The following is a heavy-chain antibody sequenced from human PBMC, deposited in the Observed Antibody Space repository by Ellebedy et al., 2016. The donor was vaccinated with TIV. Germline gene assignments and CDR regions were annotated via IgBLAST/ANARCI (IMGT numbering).Heavy chain of an antibody. J-gene: IGHJ4*02. CDR3: ARGGSSWYISNFDY. D-gene: IGHD6-13*01. CDR2: IIPIFGTA. CDR1: GGTFSSYA. Sequence: SVKVSXXASGGTFSSYAISWVRQAPGQGLEWMGGIIPIFGTANYAQKFQGRVTITADESTSTAYMELSSLRSEDTAVYYCARGGSSWYISNFDYWGQGTLVTVSS. V-gene: IGHV1-69*13.